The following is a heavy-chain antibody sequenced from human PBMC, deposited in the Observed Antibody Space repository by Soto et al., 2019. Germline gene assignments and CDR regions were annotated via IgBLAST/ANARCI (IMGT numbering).Heavy chain of an antibody. V-gene: IGHV4-30-4*08. Sequence: PSETLSLTCTVSGDSITRGVHYWCWIRQLPGRGLEWIGYIFYSGPTYYNPSLKSRVTISVDTSKNQFSLKLSSVTAADTAVYYCARAPPVVTLVWCPTTTVTVS. J-gene: IGHJ6*02. CDR2: IFYSGPT. CDR3: ARAPPVVTLV. CDR1: GDSITRGVHY. D-gene: IGHD5-18*01.